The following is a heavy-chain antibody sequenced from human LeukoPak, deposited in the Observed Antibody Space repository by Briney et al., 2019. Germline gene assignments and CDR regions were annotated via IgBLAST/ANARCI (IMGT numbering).Heavy chain of an antibody. CDR1: GFTFSSYW. CDR3: ARDYEQLVHAPIYYYYYYMDV. V-gene: IGHV3-7*01. D-gene: IGHD6-13*01. CDR2: IKQDGSEK. Sequence: QTGGSLRLSRAASGFTFSSYWMSWVRQAPGKGLEWVANIKQDGSEKCYVDSVKGRFTISRDNAKNSLYLQMNSLRAEDTAVYYCARDYEQLVHAPIYYYYYYMDVWGKGTTVTISS. J-gene: IGHJ6*03.